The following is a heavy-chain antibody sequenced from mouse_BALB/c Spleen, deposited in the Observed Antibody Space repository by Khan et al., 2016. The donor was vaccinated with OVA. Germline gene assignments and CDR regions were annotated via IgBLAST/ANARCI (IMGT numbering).Heavy chain of an antibody. D-gene: IGHD4-1*01. CDR2: IYPGSDST. Sequence: QVQLQQSGPELVKPGASVKMPCKASGYIFTDYVMNWVKQRTGQGLEWIGQIYPGSDSTYYNEKFKDKATLTADRSSSTVYMQLNSLTSEDSAVYFCARGGWDVFAYWGQGTLVTVSA. CDR1: GYIFTDYV. J-gene: IGHJ3*01. CDR3: ARGGWDVFAY. V-gene: IGHV1-77*01.